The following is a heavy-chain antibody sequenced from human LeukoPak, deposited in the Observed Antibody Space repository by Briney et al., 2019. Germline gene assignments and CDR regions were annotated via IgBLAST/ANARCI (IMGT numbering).Heavy chain of an antibody. CDR2: MNPNSGNT. J-gene: IGHJ6*02. V-gene: IGHV1-8*01. D-gene: IGHD3-3*01. CDR1: GYTFTSYD. Sequence: ASVNVSCKASGYTFTSYDINWVRQATGQGLEWMGWMNPNSGNTGYAQKFQGRVTITADKSTSTAYMELSSLRSEDTAVYYCAREGYDFWSEYYYYYGMDVWGQGTTVTVSS. CDR3: AREGYDFWSEYYYYYGMDV.